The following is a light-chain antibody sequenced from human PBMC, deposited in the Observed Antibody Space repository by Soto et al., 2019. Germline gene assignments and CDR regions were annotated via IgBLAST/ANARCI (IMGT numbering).Light chain of an antibody. CDR3: GTWDSSLSAL. J-gene: IGLJ1*01. CDR1: SSNIGNNY. CDR2: ENN. V-gene: IGLV1-51*02. Sequence: QSVLTQRPSVSAAPGQKVTISCSGSSSNIGNNYVSWYQQLPGTAPKLLIYENNKRPSGIPDRFSGSKSGTSATLGITGLQTGDEADYYCGTWDSSLSALFGTGTKVTVL.